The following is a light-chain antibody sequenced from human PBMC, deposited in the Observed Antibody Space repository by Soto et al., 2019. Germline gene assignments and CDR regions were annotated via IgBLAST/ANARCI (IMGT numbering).Light chain of an antibody. J-gene: IGKJ1*01. V-gene: IGKV2-30*02. CDR3: MQGTHWHPT. CDR1: QSLVHSDGKTF. CDR2: KVS. Sequence: DVVMTQSPLSLPVTLGQPASISCQSSQSLVHSDGKTFLSWFQQRPGQSPRRLIYKVSNRDYGVPDRLSGSGSGTDFTLKISRVEAEDVGVYYCMQGTHWHPTLGQGTKVEIK.